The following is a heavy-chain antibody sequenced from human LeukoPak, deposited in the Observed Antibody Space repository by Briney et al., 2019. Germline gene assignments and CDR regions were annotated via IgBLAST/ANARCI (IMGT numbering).Heavy chain of an antibody. V-gene: IGHV3-7*01. Sequence: GGSLTLSCEASGFSFSSYWMSWVRQAPGKGPEGVANIKQDESEKYSVDPVRGRFTISSDNATNSLHLQMKNLRADDTALYYSARLSAYYYSSYFYYYMDVWGKGTTVTASS. CDR1: GFSFSSYW. CDR3: ARLSAYYYSSYFYYYMDV. J-gene: IGHJ6*03. D-gene: IGHD3-10*01. CDR2: IKQDESEK.